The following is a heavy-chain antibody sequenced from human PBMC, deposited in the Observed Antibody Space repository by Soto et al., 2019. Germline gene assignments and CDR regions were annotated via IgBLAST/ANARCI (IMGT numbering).Heavy chain of an antibody. Sequence: QVQLVQSGAEVKKPGASVKVSCQASAYTFTSYDISWVRQTPGQGLEWMGCISAYNGNTNYAQKLQGRVTMTTDTSTSTAYMELRSLRSDDTAVYYCATQYGDYVSWFDPWGQGTLVTVSS. V-gene: IGHV1-18*01. CDR3: ATQYGDYVSWFDP. CDR2: ISAYNGNT. J-gene: IGHJ5*02. CDR1: AYTFTSYD. D-gene: IGHD4-17*01.